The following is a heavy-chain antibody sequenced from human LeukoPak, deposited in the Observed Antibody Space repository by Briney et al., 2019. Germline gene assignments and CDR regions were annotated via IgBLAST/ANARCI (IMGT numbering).Heavy chain of an antibody. Sequence: PGGSLRLSCAASGFTFSTSPMNWLRQAPGKGLEWVSIIGGRDDRTYYADFVEGRFAISRDNSKNTLYLHMSRLRAEDTAVYYCAKDPNPLYDLWTGYKWGQGTLVTVSS. CDR2: IGGRDDRT. J-gene: IGHJ4*02. V-gene: IGHV3-23*01. D-gene: IGHD3-3*01. CDR3: AKDPNPLYDLWTGYK. CDR1: GFTFSTSP.